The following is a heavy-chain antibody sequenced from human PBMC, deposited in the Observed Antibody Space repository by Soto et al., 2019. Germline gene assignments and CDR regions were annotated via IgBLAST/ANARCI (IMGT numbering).Heavy chain of an antibody. Sequence: PSETLSLTCTVSGGSISSSSYYWGWIRQPPGKGLEWIGSIYYSGSTYYNPSLKSRVTIAVDTSKNQFSLKLSSVTAADTAVYYCARQPYYDILTGYLFTYGMDVRGQGTTVTVSS. V-gene: IGHV4-39*01. J-gene: IGHJ6*02. D-gene: IGHD3-9*01. CDR3: ARQPYYDILTGYLFTYGMDV. CDR2: IYYSGST. CDR1: GGSISSSSYY.